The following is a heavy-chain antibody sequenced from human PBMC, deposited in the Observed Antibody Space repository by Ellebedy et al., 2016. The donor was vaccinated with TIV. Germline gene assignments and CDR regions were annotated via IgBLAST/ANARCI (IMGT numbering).Heavy chain of an antibody. CDR2: IKSKPDGWTT. V-gene: IGHV3-15*07. J-gene: IGHJ4*02. D-gene: IGHD4-17*01. CDR3: TTYSMMTTVSAYPVDY. CDR1: GFTFGNAW. Sequence: GESLKISCAASGFTFGNAWMNWVRQAPGKGLEWVGRIKSKPDGWTTDYAAPVKGRFTVSRDDSKNTLYLQMNSLKIEDTAVYYCTTYSMMTTVSAYPVDYWGQGTLVTVSS.